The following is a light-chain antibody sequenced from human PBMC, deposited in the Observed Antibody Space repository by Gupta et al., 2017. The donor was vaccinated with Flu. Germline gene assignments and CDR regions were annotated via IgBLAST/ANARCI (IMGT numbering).Light chain of an antibody. V-gene: IGKV1-33*01. Sequence: TQMTHSPSSLSASVGDRVTITCQASQAISNYLNWYQQKPGKAPKLLIYDASHLETAVPSRFSGSGSGTDFTFTISSLQPEDFATYYCQQDYNLPLTFGRGTKVDIK. J-gene: IGKJ3*01. CDR3: QQDYNLPLT. CDR1: QAISNY. CDR2: DAS.